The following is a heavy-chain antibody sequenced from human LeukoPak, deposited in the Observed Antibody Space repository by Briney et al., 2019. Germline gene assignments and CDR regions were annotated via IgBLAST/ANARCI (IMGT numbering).Heavy chain of an antibody. D-gene: IGHD6-19*01. CDR2: IKQDGSEK. J-gene: IGHJ4*02. Sequence: GGSLRLPCAASGFTFSSNWMSWVRQAPGKGLEWAANIKQDGSEKYYVDSVKGRFTISRDNAKTSLYLQMNSLRAEDTAVYYCASGLISRYSSGWYYFDYWGQGTLVTVSS. V-gene: IGHV3-7*01. CDR1: GFTFSSNW. CDR3: ASGLISRYSSGWYYFDY.